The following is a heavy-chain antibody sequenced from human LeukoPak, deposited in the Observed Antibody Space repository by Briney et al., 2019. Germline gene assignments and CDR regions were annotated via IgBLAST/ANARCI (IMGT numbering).Heavy chain of an antibody. CDR1: GFTFSSYD. D-gene: IGHD6-25*01. Sequence: GGSLRLSCAASGFTFSSYDMHWVRQATGKGLEWVPAIGTAGDTYYPGSVKGRFTISRENAKNSLYLQMNSLRAGDTAVYYCARSGYYYGMDVWGQGTTVTVSS. V-gene: IGHV3-13*01. CDR3: ARSGYYYGMDV. CDR2: IGTAGDT. J-gene: IGHJ6*02.